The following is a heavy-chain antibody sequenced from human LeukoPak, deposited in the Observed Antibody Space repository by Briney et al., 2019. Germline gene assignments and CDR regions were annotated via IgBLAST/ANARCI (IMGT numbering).Heavy chain of an antibody. Sequence: GGSLRPSCAASGFDFSIYNMNWVRQAPGKGLEWVSYITRTSRTIYYADSVIGRFTISRDNAKNSLYLQMNSLRAEDTAVYYCAKELSSDYYTFDDWGQGTLVTVSS. CDR3: AKELSSDYYTFDD. D-gene: IGHD3-22*01. V-gene: IGHV3-48*04. CDR2: ITRTSRTI. CDR1: GFDFSIYN. J-gene: IGHJ4*02.